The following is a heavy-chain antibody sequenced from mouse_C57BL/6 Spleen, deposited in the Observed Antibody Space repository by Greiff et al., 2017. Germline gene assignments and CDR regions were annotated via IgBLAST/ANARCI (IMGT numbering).Heavy chain of an antibody. CDR2: INPRNGGT. CDR1: GYTFTSYW. V-gene: IGHV1-53*01. D-gene: IGHD1-1*01. J-gene: IGHJ2*01. CDR3: ARDHYYGSSYTDY. Sequence: VQLQQSGTELVKPGASVKLSCKASGYTFTSYWMHWVKQRPGQGLEWIGNINPRNGGTNYNEKFKSKATLTVDKSSSTAYMQLSSLTSEDSAVYYCARDHYYGSSYTDYWGQGTTLTVSS.